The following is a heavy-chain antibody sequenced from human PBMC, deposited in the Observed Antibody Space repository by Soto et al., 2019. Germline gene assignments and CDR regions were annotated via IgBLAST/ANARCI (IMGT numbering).Heavy chain of an antibody. CDR2: IYYSVTT. CDR1: SGSLSSYY. D-gene: IGHD2-15*01. CDR3: ARQVYCSGGNFYSRPYDAFDI. Sequence: QVQLQESGPGLVKPSETLSLTCTVSSGSLSSYYWSWIRQPPGKGLEWIGYIYYSVTTNYNPSLKSLVTISVDTSKSQFSLKLSSVTAADTAVYFCARQVYCSGGNFYSRPYDAFDIWGQGTMVTVSS. V-gene: IGHV4-59*08. J-gene: IGHJ3*02.